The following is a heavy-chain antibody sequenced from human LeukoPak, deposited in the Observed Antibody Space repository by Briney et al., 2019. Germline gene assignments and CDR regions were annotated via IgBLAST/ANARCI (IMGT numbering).Heavy chain of an antibody. D-gene: IGHD2-21*02. CDR2: IYSGGST. CDR3: ARDCGADCSDAFDI. J-gene: IGHJ3*02. Sequence: GGSLRLSCAASGFTVSSNYMSWVRQGSGKGLEWVSVIYSGGSTYYADSVMGRFTISRDNSKNTLYLQMNSLRAEDTAVYYCARDCGADCSDAFDIWGQGTMVTVSS. V-gene: IGHV3-53*01. CDR1: GFTVSSNY.